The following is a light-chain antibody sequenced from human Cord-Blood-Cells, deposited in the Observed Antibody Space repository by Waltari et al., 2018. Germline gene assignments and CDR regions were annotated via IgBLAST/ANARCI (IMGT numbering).Light chain of an antibody. CDR1: QSVLYSSNNKNY. CDR3: QQYYSTPYT. V-gene: IGKV4-1*01. J-gene: IGKJ2*01. CDR2: WAS. Sequence: DIVMTQSRDSLAVSLGERATINCKYSQSVLYSSNNKNYLAWYQQKPGQPPKLLIYWASTRESGVPDRFSGSGSGTDFTLTISSLQAEDVAVYYCQQYYSTPYTFGQGTKLEIK.